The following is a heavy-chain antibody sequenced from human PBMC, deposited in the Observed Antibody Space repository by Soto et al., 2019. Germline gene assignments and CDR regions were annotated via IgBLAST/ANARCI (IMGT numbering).Heavy chain of an antibody. Sequence: GGSLRLSCTASGFTFGDYAMSWVRQAPGKGLEWVGFIRSKAYGGTTEYAASVKGRFTISRDDSKSIAYLQMNSLKTEDTAVYYCTRVGYRGPFDPWGQGTLVTVSS. CDR3: TRVGYRGPFDP. V-gene: IGHV3-49*04. J-gene: IGHJ5*02. CDR2: IRSKAYGGTT. CDR1: GFTFGDYA. D-gene: IGHD5-18*01.